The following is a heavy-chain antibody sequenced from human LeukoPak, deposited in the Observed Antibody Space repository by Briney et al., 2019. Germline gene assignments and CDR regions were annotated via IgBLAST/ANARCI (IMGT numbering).Heavy chain of an antibody. J-gene: IGHJ5*02. CDR3: TREARVGNWFDP. D-gene: IGHD2-2*01. CDR2: INPGNGGT. Sequence: ASVKVSCRCSGYTFTDYYIHWMRQAPGQGLEWMGWINPGNGGTNYAQKLQGRVTMTRDTSIRTVYMDLSRLRSDDTAVFYCTREARVGNWFDPWGQGTQVTVSS. CDR1: GYTFTDYY. V-gene: IGHV1-2*02.